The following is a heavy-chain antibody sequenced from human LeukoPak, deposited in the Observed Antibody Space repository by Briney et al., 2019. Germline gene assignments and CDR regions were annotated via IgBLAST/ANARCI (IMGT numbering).Heavy chain of an antibody. V-gene: IGHV3-23*01. CDR3: AKDGIAALPGDY. CDR1: GFTFSSYA. D-gene: IGHD6-13*01. Sequence: GGSLRLSCAASGFTFSSYAMSWVRQAPGKGLDWVSATSGSGGSTYYAYSVKGRFPISRDNSEDTLYLQMNSLRAEDTAVYYCAKDGIAALPGDYWGQGTLVTVSS. J-gene: IGHJ4*02. CDR2: TSGSGGST.